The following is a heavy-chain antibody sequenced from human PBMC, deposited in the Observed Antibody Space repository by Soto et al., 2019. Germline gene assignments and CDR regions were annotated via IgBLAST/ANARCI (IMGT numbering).Heavy chain of an antibody. D-gene: IGHD6-19*01. Sequence: VQLVESGGGVVQPGRSLRLSCAASGFTFSDYAMHWVRQAPGKGLEWVAVVSHDGRNTHYADSVKGRFTISRDSSKHTVSLEMTSLRAEDTAVYYFAKGGRQWLVTSDFNYWGQGALVTVSS. CDR3: AKGGRQWLVTSDFNY. CDR1: GFTFSDYA. V-gene: IGHV3-30*18. J-gene: IGHJ4*02. CDR2: VSHDGRNT.